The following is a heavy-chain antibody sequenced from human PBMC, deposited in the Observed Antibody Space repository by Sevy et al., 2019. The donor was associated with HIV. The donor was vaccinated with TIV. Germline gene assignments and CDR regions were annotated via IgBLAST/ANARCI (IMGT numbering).Heavy chain of an antibody. CDR2: ISGSGGST. D-gene: IGHD2-2*01. V-gene: IGHV3-23*01. J-gene: IGHJ1*01. CDR1: GFSRFTFSSFV. CDR3: AKVYPGGFQH. Sequence: GGSLRLSCAVSGFSRFTFSSFVISWVRQAPGKGLEWVSAISGSGGSTYYADSVKGRFTISRDNSKNTLDLEMNSLRAEDTAVHYCAKVYPGGFQHRGQGTLVTVSS.